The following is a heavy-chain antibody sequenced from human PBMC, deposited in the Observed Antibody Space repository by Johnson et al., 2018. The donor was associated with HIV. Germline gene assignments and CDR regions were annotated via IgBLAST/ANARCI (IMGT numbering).Heavy chain of an antibody. D-gene: IGHD3-10*01. CDR1: GFTFSSYA. CDR3: ARAGGHFDI. J-gene: IGHJ3*02. CDR2: IKQDGSEK. Sequence: VQLVESGGGVVQPGRSLRLSCAASGFTFSSYAMHWVRQAPGKGLEWVANIKQDGSEKYYVDSVKGRFTISRDNAKNSLYLQINSLRAEDTAVYYCARAGGHFDIWGQVTMVTVSS. V-gene: IGHV3-7*03.